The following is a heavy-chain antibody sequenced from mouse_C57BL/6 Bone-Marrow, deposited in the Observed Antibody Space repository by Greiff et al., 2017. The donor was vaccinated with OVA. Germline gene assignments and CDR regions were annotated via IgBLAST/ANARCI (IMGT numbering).Heavy chain of an antibody. D-gene: IGHD2-4*01. CDR1: GYTFTSYW. J-gene: IGHJ1*03. Sequence: EVKVVESGTVLARPGASVKMSCKTSGYTFTSYWMHWVKQRPGQGLEWIGAIYPGNSDTSYNQKFKGKAKLTAVTSASTAYMELSSLTSEDSAVYYCTRLRLRLCYFDVWGTGTTVTVSS. V-gene: IGHV1-5*01. CDR3: TRLRLRLCYFDV. CDR2: IYPGNSDT.